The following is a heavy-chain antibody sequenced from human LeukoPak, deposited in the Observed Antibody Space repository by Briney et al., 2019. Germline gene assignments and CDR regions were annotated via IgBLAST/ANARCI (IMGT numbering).Heavy chain of an antibody. V-gene: IGHV3-49*04. D-gene: IGHD5-18*01. CDR2: IRSKAYGGTT. J-gene: IGHJ3*02. CDR1: GFTFGDYA. Sequence: GGSLRLSCTASGFTFGDYAMSWVRQAPGKGLEWVGFIRSKAYGGTTEYAASVKGRFTISRDDSKSIAYLQMNSLKTEDTAVYYCTRTGQLWLRGGAFDIWGQGTMVTVSS. CDR3: TRTGQLWLRGGAFDI.